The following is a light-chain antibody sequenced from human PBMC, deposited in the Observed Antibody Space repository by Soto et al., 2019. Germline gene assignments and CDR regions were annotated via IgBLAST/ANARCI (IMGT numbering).Light chain of an antibody. CDR2: GNN. CDR3: AAWDDSLSGYV. J-gene: IGLJ1*01. Sequence: QSVLTQPPSASGTPGQRVTISCSGSSSNIGSLYVYWYQQFPGTAPKVLIYGNNQRPSGVPDRFSGSKSGTSASLAISGLRSEDEADYYCAAWDDSLSGYVFGTGTKLT. CDR1: SSNIGSLY. V-gene: IGLV1-47*01.